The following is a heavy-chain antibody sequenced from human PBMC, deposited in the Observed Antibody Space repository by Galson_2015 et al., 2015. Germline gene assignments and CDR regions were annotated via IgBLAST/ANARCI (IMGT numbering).Heavy chain of an antibody. V-gene: IGHV5-51*01. D-gene: IGHD1-26*01. CDR1: GYSFTSYW. CDR2: IYPGDSDT. CDR3: ARHPDIKNSGSFVSQDHAMDV. J-gene: IGHJ6*02. Sequence: QSGAEVKKPGESLKISCKGSGYSFTSYWIGWVRQMPGKGLEWMGIIYPGDSDTRYSPSFQGQVTISADKSISTAYLQWSSLKASDTAMYYCARHPDIKNSGSFVSQDHAMDVWGQGTTVTVSS.